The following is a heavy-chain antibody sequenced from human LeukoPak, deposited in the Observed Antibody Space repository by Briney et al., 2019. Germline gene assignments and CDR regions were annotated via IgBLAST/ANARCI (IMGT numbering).Heavy chain of an antibody. CDR3: ARSSHYDILAVYTEEDAFDI. J-gene: IGHJ3*02. V-gene: IGHV3-53*01. CDR2: IYSGGST. CDR1: VFTVSSNY. D-gene: IGHD3-9*01. Sequence: AGGSLRLSCAASVFTVSSNYMNWVRQAPGKGLEWVSVIYSGGSTDYADSGKGRFTISRDNSKNTLYLQMNSLRVEDTAVYYCARSSHYDILAVYTEEDAFDIWGQGTMVTVSS.